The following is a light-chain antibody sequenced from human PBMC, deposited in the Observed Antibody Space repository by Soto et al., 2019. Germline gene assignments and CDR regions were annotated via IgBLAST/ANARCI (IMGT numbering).Light chain of an antibody. V-gene: IGKV3D-20*02. J-gene: IGKJ4*01. Sequence: EIVLTQSPGTLSLSPGERATLSCRASQSVSSSYLAWYQQKPGQAPRLLIYDASNRATGIPARFSGSGSGTDFTLTISSLEAEDFAVYYCQHRSNWPLTFGGGTKVDI. CDR3: QHRSNWPLT. CDR1: QSVSSSY. CDR2: DAS.